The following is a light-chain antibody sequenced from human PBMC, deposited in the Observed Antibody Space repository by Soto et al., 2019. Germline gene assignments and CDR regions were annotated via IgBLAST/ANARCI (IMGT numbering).Light chain of an antibody. CDR2: GAS. CDR3: QQYHNWYS. J-gene: IGKJ2*03. V-gene: IGKV3-15*01. CDR1: QSVSRD. Sequence: EIVMTQSPATLSVSPGERATLSCRASQSVSRDLAWYQQKPGKAPSVLIYGASTTAIGVPARFSGSGSGTEFTLTISSLQSEDSAVYYCQQYHNWYSFGQGTKLEIK.